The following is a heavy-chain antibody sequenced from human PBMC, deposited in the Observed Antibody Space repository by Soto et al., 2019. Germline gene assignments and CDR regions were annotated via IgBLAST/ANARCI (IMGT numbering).Heavy chain of an antibody. CDR1: GYDFTAYD. CDR2: MNPINGAT. D-gene: IGHD2-2*01. CDR3: GRGPSPRAPAGGTPYYYAMDV. V-gene: IGHV1-8*02. J-gene: IGHJ6*02. Sequence: ASVKVSCKASGYDFTAYDINWVRQASGQGLEWMGWMNPINGATGTARRFQGRVSMTRNTDTGTAYLELTSLRSDDTAVYFCGRGPSPRAPAGGTPYYYAMDVWGQGTTVTVSS.